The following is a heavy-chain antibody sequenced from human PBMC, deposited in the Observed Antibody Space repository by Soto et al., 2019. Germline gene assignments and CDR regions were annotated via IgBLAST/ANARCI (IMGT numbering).Heavy chain of an antibody. V-gene: IGHV1-58*01. J-gene: IGHJ6*02. CDR1: GFTFTSSA. Sequence: GASVKVSCTASGFTFTSSAVQWVRQARGQRLEWIGWIVVGSGNTNYAQKFQERVTITRDMSTSTAYMELSSLRSEDTAVYYCAATYYDILTGSMDYYGMDVWGQGTTVTVSS. CDR2: IVVGSGNT. D-gene: IGHD3-9*01. CDR3: AATYYDILTGSMDYYGMDV.